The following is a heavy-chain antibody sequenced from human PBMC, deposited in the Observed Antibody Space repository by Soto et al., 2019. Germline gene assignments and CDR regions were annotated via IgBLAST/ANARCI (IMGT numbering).Heavy chain of an antibody. CDR2: IIPIFGTA. CDR3: ARLRGIAVAGTSNWFDP. Sequence: SVKVSCKASGGTFSSYAISWVRQAPGQGLEWMGGIIPIFGTANYAQKFQGRVTITADKSTSTAYMELSSLRSEDTAVYYCARLRGIAVAGTSNWFDPWGQGTLVTVSS. CDR1: GGTFSSYA. V-gene: IGHV1-69*06. J-gene: IGHJ5*02. D-gene: IGHD6-19*01.